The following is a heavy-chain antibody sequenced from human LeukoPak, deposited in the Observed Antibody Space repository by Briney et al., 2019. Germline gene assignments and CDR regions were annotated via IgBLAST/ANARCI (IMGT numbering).Heavy chain of an antibody. CDR1: GGSISSYY. J-gene: IGHJ3*02. CDR3: AREGAMTTVVTGAFDI. V-gene: IGHV4-59*12. D-gene: IGHD4-23*01. CDR2: IYYSGST. Sequence: PSETLSLTCTVSGGSISSYYWSWIRQPPGKGLEWIGYIYYSGSTYYNPSLKSRVTISVDTSKNQFSLKLSSVTAADTAVYYCAREGAMTTVVTGAFDIWGQGTMVTVSS.